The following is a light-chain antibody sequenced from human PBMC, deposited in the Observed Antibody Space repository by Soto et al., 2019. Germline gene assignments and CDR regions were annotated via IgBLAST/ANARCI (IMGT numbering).Light chain of an antibody. V-gene: IGKV3D-20*02. CDR3: HQRQSWPRT. CDR1: QSVRSNY. J-gene: IGKJ1*01. CDR2: QTS. Sequence: EIVLTQSPGTLSLSPGERATLSCRASQSVRSNYLAWYQQKPGQAPRLLIYQTSIRAAGIPARFSASGTGTDFTLTISDVQPEDFAVYYCHQRQSWPRTFGQGTKVDIK.